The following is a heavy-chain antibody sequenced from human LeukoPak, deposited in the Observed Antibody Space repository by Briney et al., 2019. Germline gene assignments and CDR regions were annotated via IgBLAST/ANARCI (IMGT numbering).Heavy chain of an antibody. CDR2: IKQDGSAK. D-gene: IGHD5-12*01. CDR3: ARVEASGYDYGAFDY. V-gene: IGHV3-7*01. J-gene: IGHJ4*02. CDR1: GFTFNRYW. Sequence: GGSLRLSCAASGFTFNRYWMSWVRQAPGKELQWVANIKQDGSAKYYVDSVKGRFTISRDNATSSLYLQMNSLRAEDTAVYYCARVEASGYDYGAFDYWGQGTLVTVSS.